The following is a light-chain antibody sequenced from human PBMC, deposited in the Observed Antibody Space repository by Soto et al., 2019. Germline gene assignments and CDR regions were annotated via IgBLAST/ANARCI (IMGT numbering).Light chain of an antibody. CDR1: HDIGIA. CDR3: LQDNAYPLT. V-gene: IGKV1-17*01. Sequence: DIQMTQSPSSLSASAGDRVAITCRASHDIGIALRWYPQKPGQAPKSLIFAAFNLESGVPSRFRGSGSGTECTLTSDSLQVEDFATYYCLQDNAYPLTFGGGTKVEIK. J-gene: IGKJ4*01. CDR2: AAF.